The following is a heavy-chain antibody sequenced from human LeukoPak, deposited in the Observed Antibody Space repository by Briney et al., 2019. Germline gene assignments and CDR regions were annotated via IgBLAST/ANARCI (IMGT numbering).Heavy chain of an antibody. D-gene: IGHD4-23*01. CDR3: AREERLRWTAY. J-gene: IGHJ4*02. CDR1: GFTFSDYY. CDR2: ISSTSPSAI. Sequence: GGSLRLSCAASGFTFSDYYMSWIRQAPGKGLEWVSLISSTSPSAISYGDSVKGRFTTSRDNARNSLFLQMNSLRAEDTAVYYCAREERLRWTAYWGQGTLVTVSS. V-gene: IGHV3-11*01.